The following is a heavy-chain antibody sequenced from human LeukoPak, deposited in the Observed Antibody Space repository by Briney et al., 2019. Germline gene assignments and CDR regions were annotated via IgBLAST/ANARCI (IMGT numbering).Heavy chain of an antibody. CDR1: GGTFSSYA. D-gene: IGHD3-3*01. V-gene: IGHV1-69*05. J-gene: IGHJ6*03. CDR2: IIPIFGTA. Sequence: ASVKVSCKASGGTFSSYAISWVRQAPGQGLEWMGRIIPIFGTANYAQKFQGRVTITTDESTSTAYMELSSLRSEDTAVYYCASQNYDFWSGYRPVEYYYYHMDVWGKGTTVTVSS. CDR3: ASQNYDFWSGYRPVEYYYYHMDV.